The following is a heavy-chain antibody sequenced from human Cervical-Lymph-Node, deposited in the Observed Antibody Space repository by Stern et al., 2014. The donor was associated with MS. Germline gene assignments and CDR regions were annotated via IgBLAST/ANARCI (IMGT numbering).Heavy chain of an antibody. V-gene: IGHV2-5*02. CDR3: VHTTVTFDEAYGLDV. D-gene: IGHD4-17*01. Sequence: QITLKESGPTLVKPTQTLTLTCTFSGFSLNTSGVGVGWIRQPPGKALEWLAVIYLDDDERYSPSLKSRLTITKDTSKKQVVLTMANMDPVDTATYYCVHTTVTFDEAYGLDVWGQGTTVTVSS. CDR2: IYLDDDE. J-gene: IGHJ6*02. CDR1: GFSLNTSGVG.